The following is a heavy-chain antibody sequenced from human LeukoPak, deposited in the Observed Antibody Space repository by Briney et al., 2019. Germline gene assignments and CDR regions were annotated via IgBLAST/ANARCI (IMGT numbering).Heavy chain of an antibody. CDR3: ARDPLRWEPSRSPFDY. CDR2: IWYDGSNK. CDR1: GFTFSSYA. Sequence: QPGGSLRLSCAASGFTFSSYAMHWVRQAPGKGLEWVAVIWYDGSNKYYADSVKGRFTISRDNSKNTLYLQMNSLRAEDTAVYYCARDPLRWEPSRSPFDYWGQGTLVTVSS. V-gene: IGHV3-33*08. J-gene: IGHJ4*02. D-gene: IGHD1-26*01.